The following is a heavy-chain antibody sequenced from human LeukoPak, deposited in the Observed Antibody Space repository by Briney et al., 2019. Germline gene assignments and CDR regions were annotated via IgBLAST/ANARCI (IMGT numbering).Heavy chain of an antibody. J-gene: IGHJ4*02. D-gene: IGHD6-19*01. CDR2: ISGSGGST. CDR1: GFTFSSYA. CDR3: ATHDQWLVAYFDY. Sequence: GGSLRLSCAASGFTFSSYAMSWVRQAPGKGLEWVSAISGSGGSTYYADSVKGRFTISRDNSKNTLYLQMDSLRAEDTAVYYCATHDQWLVAYFDYWGQGTLVTVSS. V-gene: IGHV3-23*01.